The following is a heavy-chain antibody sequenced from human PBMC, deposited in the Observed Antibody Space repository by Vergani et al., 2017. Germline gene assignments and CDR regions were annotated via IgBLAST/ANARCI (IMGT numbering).Heavy chain of an antibody. J-gene: IGHJ4*02. CDR3: ARDGDDY. V-gene: IGHV3-30-3*01. CDR1: GFTFSSYA. Sequence: QVQLVESGGGVVQPGRSLRLSCAASGFTFSSYAMHWVRQAPGKGLEWVAVISEDGSNKYYADSVKGRFTISRDNSKNTLYLQMHSLRAEDTAVYYCARDGDDYWGQGTLVTVSS. CDR2: ISEDGSNK.